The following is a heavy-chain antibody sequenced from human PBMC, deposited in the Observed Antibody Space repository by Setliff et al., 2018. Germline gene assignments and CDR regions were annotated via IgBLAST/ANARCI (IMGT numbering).Heavy chain of an antibody. D-gene: IGHD3-16*02. Sequence: GASVKVSCKASGYTFTGYYMHWVRQAPGQGLEWMGRINPNSGGTNYARKFQGRVTMTRDTSISTAYMVLSRLRSDDTAVYYCARVKAPALYYYMDVWGKGTTVTVSS. CDR2: INPNSGGT. CDR3: ARVKAPALYYYMDV. J-gene: IGHJ6*03. CDR1: GYTFTGYY. V-gene: IGHV1-2*06.